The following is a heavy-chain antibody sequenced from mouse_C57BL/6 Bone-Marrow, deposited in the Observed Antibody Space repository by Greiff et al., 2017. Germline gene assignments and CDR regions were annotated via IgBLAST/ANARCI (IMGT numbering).Heavy chain of an antibody. D-gene: IGHD2-2*01. J-gene: IGHJ3*01. CDR2: ISDGGSYT. CDR1: GFTFSSYA. Sequence: EVMLVESGGGLVKPGGSLKLSCAASGFTFSSYAMSWVRQTPEKRLEWVATISDGGSYTYYPDNVKGRFTISRDNAKNNLYLQMSHLKSEDTAMYYCARVGGYDGVWFAYWGQGTLVTVSA. CDR3: ARVGGYDGVWFAY. V-gene: IGHV5-4*03.